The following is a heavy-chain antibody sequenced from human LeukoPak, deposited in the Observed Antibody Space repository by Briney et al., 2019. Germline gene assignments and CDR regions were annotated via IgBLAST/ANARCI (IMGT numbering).Heavy chain of an antibody. Sequence: PGGSLRLSCAASGFTFSSYGMHWVRQAPGKGLEWVAFIRYDGSNKYYADSVKGRFTISRDNSKNTLYLQMNSLRAEDTAVYYCAKLEPTNNAFDIWGQGTMVTVSS. D-gene: IGHD1-1*01. CDR3: AKLEPTNNAFDI. V-gene: IGHV3-30*02. J-gene: IGHJ3*02. CDR2: IRYDGSNK. CDR1: GFTFSSYG.